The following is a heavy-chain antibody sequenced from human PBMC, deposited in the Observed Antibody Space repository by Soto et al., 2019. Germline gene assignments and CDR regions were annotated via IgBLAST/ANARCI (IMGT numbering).Heavy chain of an antibody. J-gene: IGHJ5*02. CDR2: INPSGGST. D-gene: IGHD6-19*01. CDR3: ARDSRAYSSGWYGWFDP. V-gene: IGHV1-46*03. Sequence: QVQLVQSGAEVKKPGASVKVSCKASGYTFTSYYMHWVRQAPGQGLEWMGIINPSGGSTSYAQKSQGRVTMTRDTSTSTVYMELSSLRSEDTAVYYCARDSRAYSSGWYGWFDPWGQGTLVTVSS. CDR1: GYTFTSYY.